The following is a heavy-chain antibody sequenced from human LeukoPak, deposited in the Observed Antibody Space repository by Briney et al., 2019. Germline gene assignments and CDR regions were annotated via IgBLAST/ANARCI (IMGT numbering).Heavy chain of an antibody. J-gene: IGHJ4*02. CDR3: ANCGGGSCYQREHY. CDR1: GFTFPNYV. V-gene: IGHV3-23*01. Sequence: QAGGSLRLSCAASGFTFPNYVMSWVRQAPGKGLEWVSGISGSGGNTYYADSVKGRFTISRDNSKNTLYLQMNSLRAEDTAVYYCANCGGGSCYQREHYWGQGTLVTVSS. D-gene: IGHD2-15*01. CDR2: ISGSGGNT.